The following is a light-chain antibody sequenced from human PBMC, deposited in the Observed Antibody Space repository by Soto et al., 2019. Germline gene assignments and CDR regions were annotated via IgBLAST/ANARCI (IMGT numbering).Light chain of an antibody. Sequence: QSALTQPASVSGSPGQSITISCTGTSSDGGTYNYVSWYQHHPGRAPKLMIYDVSSRPSGVSTRFSGSKSANTASLTISGLQAEDEADYYCCSYTSSSTWVFGGGTKLTVL. J-gene: IGLJ3*02. V-gene: IGLV2-14*03. CDR1: SSDGGTYNY. CDR3: CSYTSSSTWV. CDR2: DVS.